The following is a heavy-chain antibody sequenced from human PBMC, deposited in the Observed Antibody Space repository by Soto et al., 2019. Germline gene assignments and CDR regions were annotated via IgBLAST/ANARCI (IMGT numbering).Heavy chain of an antibody. Sequence: ASVKVSCKASGGTFSSTGFSWVRQAPGQGLEWMGMIVPSLDTTNYAQKFQARVTITADEVTSTAYMELRSLRSEDTAVYYCARWPQPRYTADPYAVDVWGQGTRVTVSS. D-gene: IGHD3-16*02. CDR2: IVPSLDTT. J-gene: IGHJ6*02. V-gene: IGHV1-69*11. CDR1: GGTFSSTG. CDR3: ARWPQPRYTADPYAVDV.